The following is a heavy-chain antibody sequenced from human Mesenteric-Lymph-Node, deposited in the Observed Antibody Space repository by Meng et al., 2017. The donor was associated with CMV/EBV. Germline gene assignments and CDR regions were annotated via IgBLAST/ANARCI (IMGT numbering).Heavy chain of an antibody. Sequence: GESLKISCAASGFTFSSYSMNWVRQAPGKGLEWVSYISSSSSTIYYADSVKGRFTISRDNAKNSLYLQMNSLRAEDTAVYYCVRGGGIYSYGSHNWFDPWGQGTLVTVSS. V-gene: IGHV3-48*04. D-gene: IGHD5-18*01. CDR1: GFTFSSYS. J-gene: IGHJ5*02. CDR3: VRGGGIYSYGSHNWFDP. CDR2: ISSSSSTI.